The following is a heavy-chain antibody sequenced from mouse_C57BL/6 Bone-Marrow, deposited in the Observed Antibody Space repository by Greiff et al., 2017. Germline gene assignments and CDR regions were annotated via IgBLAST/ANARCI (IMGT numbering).Heavy chain of an antibody. CDR3: AVICDLWYFDV. D-gene: IGHD2-13*01. V-gene: IGHV1-50*01. CDR2: IDPSDSNT. J-gene: IGHJ1*03. Sequence: VKLKQPGAELVKPGASVKLSCKASGYTFTSYWMQWVKQRPGQGLEWIGEIDPSDSNTNYNQKFKGKATLTVDTSSSTAYMPLSSLTSEDSAVYYGAVICDLWYFDVWGTGTTVTVSS. CDR1: GYTFTSYW.